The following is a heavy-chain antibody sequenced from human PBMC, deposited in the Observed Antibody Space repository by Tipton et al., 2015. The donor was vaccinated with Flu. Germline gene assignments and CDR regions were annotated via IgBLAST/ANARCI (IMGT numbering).Heavy chain of an antibody. J-gene: IGHJ5*02. CDR1: GGPFSIYA. CDR3: ATTVAGMRFDP. CDR2: ISAYNGNT. V-gene: IGHV1-18*01. D-gene: IGHD4-23*01. Sequence: QLVQSGAEVRKPGSSVKVSCKTSGGPFSIYAISWVRQAPGQGLEWMGWISAYNGNTNYAQKLQGRVTMTTDTSTSTAYMELRSLRSDDTAVYYCATTVAGMRFDPWGQGTLVTVSS.